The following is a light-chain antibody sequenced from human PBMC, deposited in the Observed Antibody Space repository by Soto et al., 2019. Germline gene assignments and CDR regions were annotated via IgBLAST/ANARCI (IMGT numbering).Light chain of an antibody. CDR3: QSYDSTNWV. Sequence: NFMLTQPHSVSESPGKTVSISCTRSSGNIASNYMQWYQQRPGSSPTTVIYEDNQRPSGVPDRFSGSIDSSSNSASLTISGLKTEDEADYYCQSYDSTNWVFGGGTKLT. CDR1: SGNIASNY. J-gene: IGLJ3*02. CDR2: EDN. V-gene: IGLV6-57*01.